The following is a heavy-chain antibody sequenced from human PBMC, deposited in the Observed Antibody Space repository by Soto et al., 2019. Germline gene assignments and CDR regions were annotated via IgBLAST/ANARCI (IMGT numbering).Heavy chain of an antibody. CDR1: GGSISSSSYY. V-gene: IGHV4-39*01. J-gene: IGHJ5*02. CDR3: ARHPQLWGTYNWFDP. Sequence: QLQLQESGPGLVKPSETLSLTCTVSGGSISSSSYYWGWIRQPPGKGLEWIGSIYYSGSTYYNPSLKSRVTISVDTSKNQFSLKLSSVTAADTAVYYCARHPQLWGTYNWFDPWGQGTLVTVSS. D-gene: IGHD5-18*01. CDR2: IYYSGST.